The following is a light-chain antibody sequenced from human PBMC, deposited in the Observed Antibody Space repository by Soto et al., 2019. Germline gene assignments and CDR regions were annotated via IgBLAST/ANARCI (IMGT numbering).Light chain of an antibody. CDR3: AVWDETLIEV. J-gene: IGLJ1*01. Sequence: QPVLTQPPSASATPGQTVTISCSGSSSNIGSNSVNWYQQLPGAAPSLLIYSDDQRPSGVPDRFSGSKSGTSASLAISGLQSEDEADYFCAVWDETLIEVFGTGTKLTVL. CDR2: SDD. CDR1: SSNIGSNS. V-gene: IGLV1-44*01.